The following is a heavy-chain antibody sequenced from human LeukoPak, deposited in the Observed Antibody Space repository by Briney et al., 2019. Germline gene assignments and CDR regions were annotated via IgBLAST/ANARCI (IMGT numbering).Heavy chain of an antibody. Sequence: ASVKVSCKASRYTFAGYSMHWVRQAPGQGLEWMGWINPNSGGTNYAQKFQGRVTMTGDTSISTAYMELSRLTSDDTAVYYCARVSGSHSLDYWGQGTLVTVSS. J-gene: IGHJ4*02. V-gene: IGHV1-2*02. CDR2: INPNSGGT. D-gene: IGHD1-26*01. CDR3: ARVSGSHSLDY. CDR1: RYTFAGYS.